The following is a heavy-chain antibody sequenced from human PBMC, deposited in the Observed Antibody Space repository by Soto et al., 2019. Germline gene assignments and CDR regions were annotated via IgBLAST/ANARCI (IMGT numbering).Heavy chain of an antibody. CDR2: IYYSGST. D-gene: IGHD3-22*01. V-gene: IGHV4-39*01. Sequence: ETLSLTCTVSGGSISSSSYYWGWIRQPPGKGLDWIGSIYYSGSTYYNPSLKSRVTISVDTSKNQFSLKLSSVTAADTAVYYCASTYYYDSSGYYHGDDAFDIWGQGTMVTVSS. CDR1: GGSISSSSYY. CDR3: ASTYYYDSSGYYHGDDAFDI. J-gene: IGHJ3*02.